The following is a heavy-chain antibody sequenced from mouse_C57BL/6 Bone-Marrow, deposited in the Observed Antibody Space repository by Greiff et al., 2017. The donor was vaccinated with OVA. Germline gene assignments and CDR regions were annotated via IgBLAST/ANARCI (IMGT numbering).Heavy chain of an antibody. V-gene: IGHV1-50*01. D-gene: IGHD1-1*01. Sequence: QVQLQQPGAELVKPGASVKLSCKASGYTFTSYWMQWVKQRPGQGLEWIGEIDPSDSYTNYNQKFKGKATLTVDTSSSTAYMQLSSLTSEDSAVYYCARWRYYYGSSFPYWGQGTTLTVSS. CDR1: GYTFTSYW. J-gene: IGHJ2*01. CDR3: ARWRYYYGSSFPY. CDR2: IDPSDSYT.